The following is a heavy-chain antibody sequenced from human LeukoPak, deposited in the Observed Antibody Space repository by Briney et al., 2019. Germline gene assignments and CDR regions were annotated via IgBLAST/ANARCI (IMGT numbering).Heavy chain of an antibody. CDR1: GYTFTGYY. Sequence: ASVKVSCKASGYTFTGYYMHWVRQAPGQGLEWMGWINPNSGGTNYAQKFQGRVTMTRDTSISTAYMELRRLRSDDTAVYYCARERIAVAGLHYWGQGTLVTVSS. V-gene: IGHV1-2*02. CDR2: INPNSGGT. J-gene: IGHJ4*02. CDR3: ARERIAVAGLHY. D-gene: IGHD6-19*01.